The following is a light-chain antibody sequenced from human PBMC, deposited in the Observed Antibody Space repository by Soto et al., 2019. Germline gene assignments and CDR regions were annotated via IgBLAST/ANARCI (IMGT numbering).Light chain of an antibody. Sequence: QSVRAQPPSASSTPGQRVTISCSGSNSNIGTNTVNWYQQLPGTAPRLLIYTNNQRPSGVPQRFSGSKTGTSASLAIGGLQSEDGADYYCAAWDDSLGAYVFGTGTKVTVL. V-gene: IGLV1-44*01. CDR1: NSNIGTNT. CDR2: TNN. CDR3: AAWDDSLGAYV. J-gene: IGLJ1*01.